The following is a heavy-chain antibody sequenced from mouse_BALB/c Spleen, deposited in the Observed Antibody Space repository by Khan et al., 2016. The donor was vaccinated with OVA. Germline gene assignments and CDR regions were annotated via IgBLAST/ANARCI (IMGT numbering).Heavy chain of an antibody. CDR3: TRSGYSAWFAY. J-gene: IGHJ3*01. Sequence: VQLQQSGAELVRPGALVKLSCKASGFNIKDYYMHWVKQRPEQGLEWIGWTDPENGETVYDPKFLGKANITADTSSNTAYLQLSSLTSEDTAVYYCTRSGYSAWFAYWGQGTPVTVS. CDR1: GFNIKDYY. V-gene: IGHV14-1*02. CDR2: TDPENGET.